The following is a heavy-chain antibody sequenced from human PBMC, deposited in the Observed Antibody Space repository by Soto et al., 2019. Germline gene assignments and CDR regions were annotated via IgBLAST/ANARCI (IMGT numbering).Heavy chain of an antibody. J-gene: IGHJ4*02. Sequence: SETLSLTCTVSGGSISSGGYYWSWIRQHPGKGLEWIGYIYYSGSTYYNPSLKSRVTISVDTSKNQFSLKLSSVTAADTAVYYCARLAELERHLGYGAQGPLVTASS. CDR2: IYYSGST. CDR1: GGSISSGGYY. V-gene: IGHV4-31*03. D-gene: IGHD1-1*01. CDR3: ARLAELERHLGY.